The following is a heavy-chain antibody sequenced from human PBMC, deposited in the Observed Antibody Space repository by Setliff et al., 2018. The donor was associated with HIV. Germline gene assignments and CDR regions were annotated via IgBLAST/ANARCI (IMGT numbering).Heavy chain of an antibody. CDR3: VRGVQSPPHYSYYYMDV. CDR2: IIPILGVA. D-gene: IGHD3-3*01. Sequence: SVKVSCKASGYTSTGYYMHWVRQAPGQGLDWMGRIIPILGVANYAQRFQGKVTITADKSTSTAYMELTSLRFDDTAMYYCVRGVQSPPHYSYYYMDVWGEGTMVTVS. CDR1: GYTSTGYY. J-gene: IGHJ6*03. V-gene: IGHV1-69*04.